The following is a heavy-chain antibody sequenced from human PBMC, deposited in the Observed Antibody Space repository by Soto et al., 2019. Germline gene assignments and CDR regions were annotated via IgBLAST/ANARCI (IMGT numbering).Heavy chain of an antibody. CDR3: ARASTPRDYCSSTSCYHYYYYGMDV. J-gene: IGHJ6*02. V-gene: IGHV3-30-3*01. CDR1: GFTFSSYA. Sequence: QVQLVESGGGVVQPGRSLRLSCAASGFTFSSYAMHWVRQAPGKGLEWVAVISYDGSNKYYADSVKGRFTISRDNSKNTLYLQMNSLRAEDTAVYYGARASTPRDYCSSTSCYHYYYYGMDVWGQGTTVTVSS. CDR2: ISYDGSNK. D-gene: IGHD2-2*01.